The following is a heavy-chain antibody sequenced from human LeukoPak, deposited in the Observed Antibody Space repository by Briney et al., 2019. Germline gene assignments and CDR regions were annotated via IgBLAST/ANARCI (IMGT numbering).Heavy chain of an antibody. CDR2: INASGGST. CDR3: ARDLGRGSASY. Sequence: ASVKVSCKASGYTFTRYYMHWVRQAPGQGLEWMGIINASGGSTSYAQKFQGRVTMTRDTSISTAYMELSRLRSDDTAVYYCARDLGRGSASYWGQGTLVTVSS. J-gene: IGHJ4*02. V-gene: IGHV1-46*01. CDR1: GYTFTRYY. D-gene: IGHD3-10*01.